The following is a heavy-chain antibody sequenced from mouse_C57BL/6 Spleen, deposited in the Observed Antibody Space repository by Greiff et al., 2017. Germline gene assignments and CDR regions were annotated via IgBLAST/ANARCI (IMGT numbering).Heavy chain of an antibody. CDR1: GYAFSSYW. CDR3: ARSGTTVVDYFDV. Sequence: VVKPGASVKISCKASGYAFSSYWMNWVKQRPGKGLEWIGQIYPGDGDTNYNGKFKGKATLTADKSSSTAYMQLSSLTSEDSAVYFCARSGTTVVDYFDVWGTGTTVTVSS. V-gene: IGHV1-80*01. D-gene: IGHD1-1*01. J-gene: IGHJ1*03. CDR2: IYPGDGDT.